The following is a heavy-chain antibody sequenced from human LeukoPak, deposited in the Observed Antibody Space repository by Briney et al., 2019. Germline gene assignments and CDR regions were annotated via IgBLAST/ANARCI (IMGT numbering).Heavy chain of an antibody. CDR3: ARVDYSNYLLIYYYYYMDV. CDR2: ISSSSSTI. J-gene: IGHJ6*03. CDR1: GFDFADQA. V-gene: IGHV3-48*01. Sequence: GGSLRLSCVASGFDFADQAMHWVRQAPGKGLEWVSYISSSSSTIYYADSVKGRFTISRDNAKNSLYLQMNSLRAEDTAVYYCARVDYSNYLLIYYYYYMDVWGKGTTVTVSS. D-gene: IGHD4-11*01.